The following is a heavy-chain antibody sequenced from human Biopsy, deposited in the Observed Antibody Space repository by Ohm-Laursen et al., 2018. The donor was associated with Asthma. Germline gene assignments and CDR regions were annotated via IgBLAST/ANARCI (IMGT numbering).Heavy chain of an antibody. CDR2: LIPVLGTP. Sequence: SVKVSCKASGDSFSNYAISWVRQAPGQGLEWMGGLIPVLGTPDHAQMFEGRVTITADGSTSTAYMELSSLSSEDTAVYYCARGYSGSDRIVYYYSGLEVWGQGTTVTVSS. CDR3: ARGYSGSDRIVYYYSGLEV. J-gene: IGHJ6*02. CDR1: GDSFSNYA. D-gene: IGHD5-12*01. V-gene: IGHV1-69*13.